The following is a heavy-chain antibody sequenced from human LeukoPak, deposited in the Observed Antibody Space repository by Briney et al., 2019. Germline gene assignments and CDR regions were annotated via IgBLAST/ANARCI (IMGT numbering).Heavy chain of an antibody. CDR2: IYTSGST. D-gene: IGHD6-6*01. Sequence: SETLSLTCTVSGGSISSGSYYWSWIREPAGKGLEWIGRIYTSGSTNYNPSLKSRVTISVDTSKNQFSLKLSSVTATDTAVYYCARGQLVVRGGYYYYYGMDVWGQGTTVTVSS. J-gene: IGHJ6*02. V-gene: IGHV4-61*02. CDR3: ARGQLVVRGGYYYYYGMDV. CDR1: GGSISSGSYY.